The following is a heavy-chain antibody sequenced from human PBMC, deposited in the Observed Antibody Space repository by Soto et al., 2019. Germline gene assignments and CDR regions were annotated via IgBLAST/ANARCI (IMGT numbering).Heavy chain of an antibody. CDR3: ARDPKTSGGQHWAFNYFDS. CDR2: ISYDGTNK. D-gene: IGHD7-27*01. CDR1: GFSFSISP. Sequence: GGSLRLSCAATGFSFSISPMHWVRQAPGKGPEWVALISYDGTNKFYADSVKGRFTISRDNSKSTLYLQVDSLRPEDAAVYYCARDPKTSGGQHWAFNYFDSWGQGTLVTVSS. V-gene: IGHV3-30-3*01. J-gene: IGHJ4*02.